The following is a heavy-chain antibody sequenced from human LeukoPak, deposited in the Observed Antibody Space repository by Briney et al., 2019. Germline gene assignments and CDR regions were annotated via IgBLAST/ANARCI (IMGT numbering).Heavy chain of an antibody. CDR1: GDSISGYF. CDR3: ARVLRGVIIFDY. D-gene: IGHD3-10*01. J-gene: IGHJ4*02. CDR2: IHYSGAT. V-gene: IGHV4-59*12. Sequence: SETLSLTCTVSGDSISGYFWSWIRQTPGKGLEWIGYIHYSGATNYNPSLKSRVTISVDTSKNQFSLKLSSVTAADTAVYYCARVLRGVIIFDYWGQGTLVTVSS.